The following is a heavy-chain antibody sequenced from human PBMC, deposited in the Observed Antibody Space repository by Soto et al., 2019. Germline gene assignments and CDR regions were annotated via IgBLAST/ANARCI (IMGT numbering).Heavy chain of an antibody. V-gene: IGHV3-48*03. CDR2: ISSSGSTI. CDR3: ARDIPPYYYDSSGYGGFDY. CDR1: GFTFSSYE. D-gene: IGHD3-22*01. J-gene: IGHJ4*02. Sequence: PGGSLRLSCTASGFTFSSYEMNWVRQAPGKGLEWVSYISSSGSTIYYADSVKGRFTISRDNAKNSLYLQMNSLRAEDTAVYYCARDIPPYYYDSSGYGGFDYWGQGTLVTVSS.